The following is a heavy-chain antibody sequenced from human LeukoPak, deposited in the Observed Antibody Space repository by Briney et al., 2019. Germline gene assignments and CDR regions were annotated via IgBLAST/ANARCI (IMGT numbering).Heavy chain of an antibody. J-gene: IGHJ1*01. CDR1: GFTLSRYS. CDR2: ISSSSINI. V-gene: IGHV3-21*01. Sequence: GGSLSRSCAASGFTLSRYSMNWVRQAPGKGLEWVSSISSSSINIYYADSVKGRFTISRDNAKNSLYLQMNSLRAEDTAVYHCAADRDEVAGTGYFPDCGQATLVTVSS. CDR3: AADRDEVAGTGYFPD. D-gene: IGHD6-19*01.